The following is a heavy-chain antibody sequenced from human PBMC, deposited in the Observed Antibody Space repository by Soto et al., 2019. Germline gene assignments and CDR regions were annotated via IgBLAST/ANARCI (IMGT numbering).Heavy chain of an antibody. V-gene: IGHV4-4*07. J-gene: IGHJ1*01. CDR1: VGSISNYY. CDR2: VYSTGTT. CDR3: ERDEYYDSKNWLEN. D-gene: IGHD3-22*01. Sequence: SATXSLTCTFSVGSISNYYFILIRHPAGKGLEWIGRVYSTGTTNYNPSLRSRVDMSVDTSKNQFSLRLDSVTAADTATYLCERDEYYDSKNWLENWGLGTLVTVSS.